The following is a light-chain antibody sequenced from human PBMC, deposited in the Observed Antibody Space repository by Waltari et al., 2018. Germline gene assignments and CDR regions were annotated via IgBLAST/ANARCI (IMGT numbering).Light chain of an antibody. Sequence: SALTQPAAVSGSPGQPITIPCTGASSDIGGSNYVSWYQQHPGKAPKLMIYDVSNRPSGFSNRFSGSKSGNTASLTISGLQADDEADYYCSSYTSSNTLDVLFGGGTKLTVL. V-gene: IGLV2-14*03. J-gene: IGLJ2*01. CDR2: DVS. CDR1: SSDIGGSNY. CDR3: SSYTSSNTLDVL.